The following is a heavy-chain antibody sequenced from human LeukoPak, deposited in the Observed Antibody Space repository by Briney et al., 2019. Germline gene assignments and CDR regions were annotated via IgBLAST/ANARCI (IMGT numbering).Heavy chain of an antibody. CDR3: AREVLYSLDY. CDR1: GFTFSSYA. J-gene: IGHJ4*02. V-gene: IGHV3-30-3*01. CDR2: ISYDGSNK. D-gene: IGHD2-15*01. Sequence: PGGSLRLSCAASGFTFSSYAMHWVRQAPGKGLEWVAVISYDGSNKYYADSVKGRFTISRDNSKNTLYLQMNSLRAEDTAVYYCAREVLYSLDYWGQGTLVTVSS.